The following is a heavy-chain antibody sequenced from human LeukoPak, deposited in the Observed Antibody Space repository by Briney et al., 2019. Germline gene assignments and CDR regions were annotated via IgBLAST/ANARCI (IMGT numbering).Heavy chain of an antibody. CDR3: ARHFDSSAYWYYFGY. J-gene: IGHJ4*02. V-gene: IGHV1-2*02. CDR2: INPNSGGT. D-gene: IGHD3-22*01. Sequence: ASVKVSCKASGYTFTGYYMHWVRQAPGQGLEWMGWINPNSGGTNYAQKFQGRVTMTRDTSISTAYMELSRLRSDDTAVYYCARHFDSSAYWYYFGYWGQGILATVSS. CDR1: GYTFTGYY.